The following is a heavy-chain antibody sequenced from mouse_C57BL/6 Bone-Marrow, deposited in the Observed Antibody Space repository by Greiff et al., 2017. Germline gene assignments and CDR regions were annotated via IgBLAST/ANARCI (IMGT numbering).Heavy chain of an antibody. CDR3: ARGLTTVVPFDY. CDR2: IYPGDGDT. V-gene: IGHV1-82*01. D-gene: IGHD1-1*01. CDR1: GYAFSSSW. Sequence: QVQLQQSGPELVKPGASVKISCKASGYAFSSSWMNWVKQRPGKGLVWIGRIYPGDGDTNYNGKFKGKATLTADKSSSTAYMQLSSLTSEDSAVYYCARGLTTVVPFDYWGQGTTLTVSS. J-gene: IGHJ2*01.